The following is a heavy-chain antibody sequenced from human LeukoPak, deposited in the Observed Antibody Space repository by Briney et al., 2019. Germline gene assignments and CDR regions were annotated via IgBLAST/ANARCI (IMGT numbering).Heavy chain of an antibody. Sequence: GGSLRLSCAASGFTFSSYSMNWVRQAPGKGLEWVSSISSSSSYIYYADSVKGRFTISRDNAKNSLYLQMNSLRAEDTAVYYCARDNAGLDAFDIWGQGTMVTVSS. CDR1: GFTFSSYS. CDR2: ISSSSSYI. J-gene: IGHJ3*02. CDR3: ARDNAGLDAFDI. D-gene: IGHD1-14*01. V-gene: IGHV3-21*01.